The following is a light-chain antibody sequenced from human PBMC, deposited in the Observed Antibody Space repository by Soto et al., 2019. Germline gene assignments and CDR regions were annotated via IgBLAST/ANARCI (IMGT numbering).Light chain of an antibody. CDR3: QSYDSSSYV. CDR2: EDN. Sequence: KFMLTQPHSVSESPGKTVTISCTRSSGSIASNYVQWYQQRPGSAPTTVIYEDNERPSGVPDRFSGSIDRSSNSASLTISGLKTDDEADYYCQSYDSSSYVFGSGTEVTVL. V-gene: IGLV6-57*04. J-gene: IGLJ1*01. CDR1: SGSIASNY.